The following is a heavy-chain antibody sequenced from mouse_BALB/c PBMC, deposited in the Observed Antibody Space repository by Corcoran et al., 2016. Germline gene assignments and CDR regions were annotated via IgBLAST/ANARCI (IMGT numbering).Heavy chain of an antibody. V-gene: IGHV9-3-1*01. J-gene: IGHJ4*01. CDR3: ARLITTATDYYAMDY. Sequence: QIQLVQSGPELKKPGETVKISCKASGYTFTNYGMNWVKQAPGKGLKWMGWINTYTGEPTYADDFKGRFAFSLETSASTAYLQINNLKNEDTATYFGARLITTATDYYAMDYWGQGTSVTVSS. D-gene: IGHD1-2*01. CDR1: GYTFTNYG. CDR2: INTYTGEP.